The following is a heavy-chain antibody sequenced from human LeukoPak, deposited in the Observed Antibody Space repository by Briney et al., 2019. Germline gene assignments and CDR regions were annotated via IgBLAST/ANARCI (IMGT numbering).Heavy chain of an antibody. V-gene: IGHV5-51*01. J-gene: IGHJ5*02. CDR1: GYSFPSYW. CDR2: IYPGDSDT. Sequence: GESLNISCKGSGYSFPSYWIGWVRQMPAHSLEFMGIIYPGDSDTRYSPSFQGQVTISADKSICTAYLQWSSLKASDTAMYYCARRESYGDYNWFDPWGQGTLVTVSS. D-gene: IGHD4-17*01. CDR3: ARRESYGDYNWFDP.